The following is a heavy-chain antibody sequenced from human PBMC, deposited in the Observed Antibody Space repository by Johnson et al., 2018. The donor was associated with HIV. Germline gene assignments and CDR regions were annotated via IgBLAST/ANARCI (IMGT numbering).Heavy chain of an antibody. J-gene: IGHJ3*02. CDR3: ARDRRDLVTRGSFVI. Sequence: VQLVESGGGLVKPGESLRLSCAASGFIFSDYYMSWIRQAPGKGMEWVSYISSSGATIYYADSVKGRFTISRDNAKNSLYLQMNSLRVEDTAVYYCARDRRDLVTRGSFVIWGQGTMVT. V-gene: IGHV3-11*04. CDR1: GFIFSDYY. CDR2: ISSSGATI. D-gene: IGHD3-9*01.